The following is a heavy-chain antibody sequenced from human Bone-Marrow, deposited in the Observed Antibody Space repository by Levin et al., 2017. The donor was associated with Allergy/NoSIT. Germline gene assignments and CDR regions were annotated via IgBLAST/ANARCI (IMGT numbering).Heavy chain of an antibody. Sequence: ASVKVSCKASGYTFTGYYMHWVRQAPGQGLEWMGWINPNSGGTNYAQKFQGRVTMTRDTSISTAYMELSRLRSDDTAVYYCARDLGGIAVAGPQSDAFDIWGQGTMVTVSS. D-gene: IGHD6-19*01. CDR2: INPNSGGT. CDR3: ARDLGGIAVAGPQSDAFDI. CDR1: GYTFTGYY. V-gene: IGHV1-2*02. J-gene: IGHJ3*02.